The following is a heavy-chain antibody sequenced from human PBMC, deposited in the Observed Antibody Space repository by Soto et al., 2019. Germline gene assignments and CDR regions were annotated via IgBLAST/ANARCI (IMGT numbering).Heavy chain of an antibody. V-gene: IGHV1-24*01. CDR2: ADPEDNET. CDR3: VTVYFGVVL. J-gene: IGHJ4*02. Sequence: QVQLVQSGAELKKPGASVTVSCKVSGYILTELSMHWVRQAPGKGFEWMGGADPEDNETVYAHQFQGRVTKTEDTSTDTAFMELSSLRFDDAAVYYCVTVYFGVVLWGQGTLVTVSS. CDR1: GYILTELS. D-gene: IGHD3-3*01.